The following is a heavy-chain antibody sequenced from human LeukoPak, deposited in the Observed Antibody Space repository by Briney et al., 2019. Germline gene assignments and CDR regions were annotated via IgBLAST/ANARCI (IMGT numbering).Heavy chain of an antibody. J-gene: IGHJ4*02. CDR3: AKDTAVQFLEPAF. Sequence: GGSPRLSCAASGFTFNTHGMHWVRQAPGKGLEWVAAIWFDGSVKHYSDAEKGRFTISRDNSLNTLYLQMNSLRVEDTAIYYYAKDTAVQFLEPAFWGQGTLVTVSS. D-gene: IGHD3-3*01. CDR2: IWFDGSVK. V-gene: IGHV3-33*06. CDR1: GFTFNTHG.